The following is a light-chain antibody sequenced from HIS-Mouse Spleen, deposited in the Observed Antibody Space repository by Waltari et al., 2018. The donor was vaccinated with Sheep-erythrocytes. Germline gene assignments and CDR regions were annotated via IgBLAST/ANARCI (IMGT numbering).Light chain of an antibody. J-gene: IGLJ2*01. V-gene: IGLV3-1*01. CDR2: QDS. CDR1: KLGDKY. CDR3: QAWDSSTAWNVV. Sequence: SYELTQPPSVSVSPGQTASITCSGDKLGDKYACWYQQKPGQSPVLVIYQDSKRPSGSPERFSGSNSGNTATLTISGTQAMDEADSYCQAWDSSTAWNVVFGGGTKLTVL.